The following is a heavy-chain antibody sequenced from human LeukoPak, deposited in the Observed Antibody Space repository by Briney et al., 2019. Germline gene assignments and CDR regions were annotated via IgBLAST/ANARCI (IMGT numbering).Heavy chain of an antibody. Sequence: ASVKVSCKASGYTFTSYYMHWVRQAPGQGLEWMGIINPIGGSTSYAQKFQGRVTMTRDTSTSTVYMELSSLRSEDTAVYYCARDGPKSSMIVVVHYGMDVWGQGTTVTVSS. CDR2: INPIGGST. CDR3: ARDGPKSSMIVVVHYGMDV. CDR1: GYTFTSYY. D-gene: IGHD3-22*01. J-gene: IGHJ6*02. V-gene: IGHV1-46*01.